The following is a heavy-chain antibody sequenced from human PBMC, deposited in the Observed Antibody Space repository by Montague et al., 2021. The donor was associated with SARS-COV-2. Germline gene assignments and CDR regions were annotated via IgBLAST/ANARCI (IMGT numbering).Heavy chain of an antibody. Sequence: SVKVSCKASGYTFTSYGISWVRQAPGQGLEWMGWISAYNGNTNYAQKLQGRVTMTTDTSTSTAYMELRSLRSDDTAVYYCASPVAGTGAFDIWGQGTMVTVSS. CDR2: ISAYNGNT. V-gene: IGHV1-18*01. CDR3: ASPVAGTGAFDI. D-gene: IGHD6-19*01. CDR1: GYTFTSYG. J-gene: IGHJ3*02.